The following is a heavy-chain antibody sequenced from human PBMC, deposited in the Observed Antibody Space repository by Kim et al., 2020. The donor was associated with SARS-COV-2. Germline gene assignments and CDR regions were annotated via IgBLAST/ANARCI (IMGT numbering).Heavy chain of an antibody. CDR1: GFTFTSSA. J-gene: IGHJ6*02. Sequence: ASVKVSCKASGFTFTSSAMQWVRQARGQRLEWIGWIVVGSGNTNYAQKFQERVTITRDMSTSTAYMELSSLRSEDTAVYYCAAGGMWELLRFSHYYGMDVWGQGTTVTVSS. D-gene: IGHD1-26*01. CDR2: IVVGSGNT. V-gene: IGHV1-58*02. CDR3: AAGGMWELLRFSHYYGMDV.